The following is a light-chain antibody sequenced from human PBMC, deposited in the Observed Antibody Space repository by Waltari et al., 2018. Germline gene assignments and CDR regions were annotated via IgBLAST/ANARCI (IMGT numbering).Light chain of an antibody. CDR3: CAFAGRGIYV. CDR2: EVS. V-gene: IGLV2-23*02. J-gene: IGLJ1*01. Sequence: SALTQPASVSGSPGQSITISCTETSSTVGSYPLLSWYQRHPGGAPKFLIYEVSERPSGVSNRFSGSKSGKTASLTISGLQAEDEADYYCCAFAGRGIYVFGTGTQVTVL. CDR1: SSTVGSYPL.